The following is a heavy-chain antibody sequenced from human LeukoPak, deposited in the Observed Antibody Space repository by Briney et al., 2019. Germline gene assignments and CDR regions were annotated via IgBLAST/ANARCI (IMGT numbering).Heavy chain of an antibody. CDR1: GGTFSSYA. Sequence: SVKVSCKASGGTFSSYAISCVRQAPGQGLEWMGRIIPILGIANYARKFQGRVTITADKSTSTAYMELSSLRSEDTAVYYCASRDSSGYYPDAFDIWGQGTMVTVSS. J-gene: IGHJ3*02. D-gene: IGHD3-22*01. CDR3: ASRDSSGYYPDAFDI. CDR2: IIPILGIA. V-gene: IGHV1-69*04.